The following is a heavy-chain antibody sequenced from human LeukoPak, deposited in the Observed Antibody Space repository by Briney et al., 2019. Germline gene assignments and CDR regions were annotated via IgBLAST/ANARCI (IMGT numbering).Heavy chain of an antibody. CDR1: GYTFTSYG. Sequence: ASVKVSCKASGYTFTSYGISWVRQAPGQGLEWMGWISAYNGNTNYAQKLQGRVTMTTDTSTSTAYMELRSLRSDDTAVYYCARLNLHYDFWSGPSDYWGQGTLVTVSS. J-gene: IGHJ4*02. D-gene: IGHD3-3*01. CDR3: ARLNLHYDFWSGPSDY. V-gene: IGHV1-18*01. CDR2: ISAYNGNT.